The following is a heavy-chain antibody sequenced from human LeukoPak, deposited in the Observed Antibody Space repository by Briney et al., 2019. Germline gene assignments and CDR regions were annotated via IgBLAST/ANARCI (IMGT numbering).Heavy chain of an antibody. CDR2: INHSGST. Sequence: SETLSLTCAVYGGSFSGYYWSWIRQPPGKGLEWIGEINHSGSTNYNPSLKSRGTISVDTSKNQFSLKLSSVTAADTAVYYCARFYGLGYFDYWGQGTLVTVSS. CDR1: GGSFSGYY. J-gene: IGHJ4*02. CDR3: ARFYGLGYFDY. D-gene: IGHD4-17*01. V-gene: IGHV4-34*01.